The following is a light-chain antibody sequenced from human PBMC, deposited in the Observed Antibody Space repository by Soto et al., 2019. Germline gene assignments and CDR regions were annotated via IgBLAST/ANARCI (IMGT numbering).Light chain of an antibody. J-gene: IGKJ2*01. CDR1: QSVDSDY. V-gene: IGKV3-20*01. CDR2: GSS. CDR3: EQYGNSFYT. Sequence: EIVLTQSPGTLSLSPGERATLSCRASQSVDSDYLAWYQQKPGQAPRLLIYGSSSRATGIPARFSGSGSGTDFTLTISGLAPEDFAVYYCEQYGNSFYTFGQGTKLEIK.